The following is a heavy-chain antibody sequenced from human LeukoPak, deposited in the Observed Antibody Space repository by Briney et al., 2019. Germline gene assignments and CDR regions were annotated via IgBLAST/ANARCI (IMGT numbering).Heavy chain of an antibody. V-gene: IGHV3-74*01. CDR1: GFTFNSYW. D-gene: IGHD4-17*01. Sequence: RSGGSLRLSCAASGFTFNSYWMHWVRQAPGKGLVWVSRINSDGTSTGYADSVKGRFSISRDNAKNTLYLQMSSLRAADTAVYYCARDELIYGDYATTFDYWGQGTLVTVSS. CDR2: INSDGTST. CDR3: ARDELIYGDYATTFDY. J-gene: IGHJ4*02.